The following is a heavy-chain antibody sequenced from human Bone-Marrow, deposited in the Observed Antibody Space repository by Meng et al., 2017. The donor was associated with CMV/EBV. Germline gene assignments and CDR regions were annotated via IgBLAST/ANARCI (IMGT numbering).Heavy chain of an antibody. CDR1: GYTLTSYC. CDR3: ARAGGTTRRGYYFDY. Sequence: SGYTLTSYCITWVRHAPGQGLAWMGWISGYNGNTNYAQKVQGRVTMTTDTSTSTAYMELRSLRSDDTAVYYCARAGGTTRRGYYFDYWGQGTLVTVSS. J-gene: IGHJ4*02. D-gene: IGHD1-7*01. CDR2: ISGYNGNT. V-gene: IGHV1-18*01.